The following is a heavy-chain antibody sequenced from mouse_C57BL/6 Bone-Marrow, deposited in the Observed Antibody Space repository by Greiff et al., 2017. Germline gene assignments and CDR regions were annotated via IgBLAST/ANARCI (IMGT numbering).Heavy chain of an antibody. V-gene: IGHV1-54*01. CDR3: ARWDYGSGSPFAY. J-gene: IGHJ3*01. CDR2: INPGSGGT. CDR1: GYAFTNYL. Sequence: QVQLQQSGAELVRPGTSVKVSCKASGYAFTNYLIEWVKQRPGQGLEWIGVINPGSGGTNYNEKFKGKATLTADKSSSTAYMQLSSLTSEDSAVYFCARWDYGSGSPFAYWGQGTLVTVSA. D-gene: IGHD1-1*01.